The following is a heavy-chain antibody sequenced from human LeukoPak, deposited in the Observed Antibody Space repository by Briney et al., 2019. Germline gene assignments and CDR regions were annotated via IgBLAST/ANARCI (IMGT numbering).Heavy chain of an antibody. D-gene: IGHD3-10*01. CDR2: ISAYNGNT. Sequence: ASVKVSCKASGYTFTSYGISWVRQAPGQGLEWMGWISAYNGNTNYAQKLQDRVTMTTDTSTSTAYMELRSLRSDDTAVYYCAREGIGPGSGSYYSPYYYYGMDVWGQGTTVTVSS. CDR3: AREGIGPGSGSYYSPYYYYGMDV. V-gene: IGHV1-18*01. J-gene: IGHJ6*02. CDR1: GYTFTSYG.